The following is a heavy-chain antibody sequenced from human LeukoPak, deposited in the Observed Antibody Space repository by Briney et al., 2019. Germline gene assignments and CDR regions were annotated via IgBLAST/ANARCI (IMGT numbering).Heavy chain of an antibody. CDR2: INHSGST. D-gene: IGHD3-10*01. CDR3: ARQAVRRYYYGSGSYSSGPYYFDY. V-gene: IGHV4-34*01. J-gene: IGHJ4*02. CDR1: GGSFSGYY. Sequence: SETLSFTCAVYGGSFSGYYWSWIRQPPGKGLEWIGEINHSGSTNYNPSLKSRVTISVDTSKNQFSLKLSSVTAADTAVYYCARQAVRRYYYGSGSYSSGPYYFDYWGQGTLVTVSS.